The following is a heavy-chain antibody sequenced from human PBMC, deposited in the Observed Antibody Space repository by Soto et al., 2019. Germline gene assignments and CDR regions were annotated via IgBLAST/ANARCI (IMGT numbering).Heavy chain of an antibody. J-gene: IGHJ6*02. D-gene: IGHD2-2*01. CDR2: ISYDGSNK. Sequence: QVQLVESGGGVVQPGRSLRLSCAASGFTFSSYAMHWVRQAPGKGLEWVAVISYDGSNKYYADSVKGRFTISRDNSKNTMYLXXNXLXXEDTAVYYWARDTDRYCISTSCYGSPAYYYYGMDVWGQGTTVTVSS. V-gene: IGHV3-30-3*01. CDR3: ARDTDRYCISTSCYGSPAYYYYGMDV. CDR1: GFTFSSYA.